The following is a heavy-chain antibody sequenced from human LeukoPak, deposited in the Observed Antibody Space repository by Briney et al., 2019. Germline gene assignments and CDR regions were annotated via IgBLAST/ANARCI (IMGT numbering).Heavy chain of an antibody. D-gene: IGHD1-1*01. Sequence: SETLSLTCTVSGGSISSGGYYWSWIRQPPGRGLEWIGDIYHSGSTYYNPSLKSRVTISVDTSKNQFSLKLSSVTAADTAVYYCARGDTTGTTSYYYYYYMDVWGKGTTVTVSS. J-gene: IGHJ6*03. V-gene: IGHV4-30-2*01. CDR3: ARGDTTGTTSYYYYYYMDV. CDR2: IYHSGST. CDR1: GGSISSGGYY.